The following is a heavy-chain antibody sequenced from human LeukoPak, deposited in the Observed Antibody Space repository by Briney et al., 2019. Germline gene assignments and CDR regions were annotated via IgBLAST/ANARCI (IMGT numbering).Heavy chain of an antibody. V-gene: IGHV1-18*01. Sequence: ASVKVSCKASGYTFTSYDISWVRQAPGQGLEWMGWISAYNGNTNYAQKLQGRVTMTTDTSTSTAYMELRSLRSDDTAVYYCARVNSEIVVVPAATPGPNWFDPWGQGTLVTVSS. CDR3: ARVNSEIVVVPAATPGPNWFDP. CDR1: GYTFTSYD. D-gene: IGHD2-2*02. J-gene: IGHJ5*02. CDR2: ISAYNGNT.